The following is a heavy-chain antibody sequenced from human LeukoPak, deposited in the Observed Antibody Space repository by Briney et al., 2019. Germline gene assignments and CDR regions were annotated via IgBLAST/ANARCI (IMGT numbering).Heavy chain of an antibody. CDR2: IYYSGST. CDR1: GGSISSSSYY. Sequence: SETLSLTCTVSGGSISSSSYYWGSIRQPPGKGLEWIGSIYYSGSTYYNPSLKSRVTISVDTSKNQFSLKLSSVTAADTAVYYCARHGWLQFPHDAFDIWGQGTMVTVSS. CDR3: ARHGWLQFPHDAFDI. V-gene: IGHV4-39*01. J-gene: IGHJ3*02. D-gene: IGHD5-24*01.